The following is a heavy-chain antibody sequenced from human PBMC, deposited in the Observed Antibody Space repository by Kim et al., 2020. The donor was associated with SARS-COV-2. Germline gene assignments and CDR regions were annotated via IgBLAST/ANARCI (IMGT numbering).Heavy chain of an antibody. J-gene: IGHJ6*02. CDR2: IDPTDSYS. Sequence: GESLKISCKGSGYRFTSYWISWVRQMPGKGLEWMGRIDPTDSYSNYSPSFQGHVTISADKSINTAYLQWSSLKASDTAMYYCARHRLDYRMDVWGQGTTVTVSS. CDR1: GYRFTSYW. CDR3: ARHRLDYRMDV. D-gene: IGHD3-9*01. V-gene: IGHV5-10-1*01.